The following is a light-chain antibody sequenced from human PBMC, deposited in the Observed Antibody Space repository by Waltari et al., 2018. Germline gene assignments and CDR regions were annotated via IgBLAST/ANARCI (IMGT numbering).Light chain of an antibody. Sequence: SYELTQPPSVSVSPGQTARITCSGDALPRHYAYWYQQKPGQAPVLMISKDTERPSGIPERFSGSSSGTIATLTINGVQAEDEADYYCQSADSSGSYPWVFGGGTKLTVL. J-gene: IGLJ3*02. CDR2: KDT. CDR1: ALPRHY. V-gene: IGLV3-25*03. CDR3: QSADSSGSYPWV.